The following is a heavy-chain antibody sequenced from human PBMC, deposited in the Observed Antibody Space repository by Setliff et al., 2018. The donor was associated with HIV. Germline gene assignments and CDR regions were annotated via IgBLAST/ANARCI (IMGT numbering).Heavy chain of an antibody. CDR1: GGSISSSY. Sequence: SETLSLTCTVSGGSISSSYWSWIRQHPGKGLEWIGYIYYSGSTYYNPSLKSRVTMSVDTSKNQFSLRLSSVTAADTAVYYCARSGSSSPYYFDYWGQGTLVTVSS. J-gene: IGHJ4*02. CDR3: ARSGSSSPYYFDY. CDR2: IYYSGST. D-gene: IGHD6-6*01. V-gene: IGHV4-59*06.